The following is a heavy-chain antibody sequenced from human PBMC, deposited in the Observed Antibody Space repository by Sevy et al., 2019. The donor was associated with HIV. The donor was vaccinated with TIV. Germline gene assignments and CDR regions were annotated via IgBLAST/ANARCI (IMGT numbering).Heavy chain of an antibody. CDR1: GFTFSDYY. J-gene: IGHJ6*03. CDR3: ATTTVPFNYYYYYYMDV. V-gene: IGHV3-11*06. CDR2: ISSSSSYT. D-gene: IGHD4-4*01. Sequence: GGSLRLSCVASGFTFSDYYMSWIRQAPGKGLEWVSYISSSSSYTNYADSVKGRFTISRDNAKNSLYLQMNSLRAEDTAVYYCATTTVPFNYYYYYYMDVWGKGTTVTVSS.